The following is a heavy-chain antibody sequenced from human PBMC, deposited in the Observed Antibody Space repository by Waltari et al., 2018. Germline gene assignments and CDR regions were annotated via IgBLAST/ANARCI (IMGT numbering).Heavy chain of an antibody. V-gene: IGHV1-69*04. CDR1: GGTFRSYA. J-gene: IGHJ4*02. CDR2: IIPILGIA. CDR3: ARVPEPATAREYFDY. D-gene: IGHD2-2*01. Sequence: QVQLVQSGAEVKKPGSSVKVSCKASGGTFRSYAISWLRQAPGQGLEWMGGIIPILGIANYAQKFQGRVTITADESTSTAYMELSSLRSEDTAVYYCARVPEPATAREYFDYWGQGTLVTVSS.